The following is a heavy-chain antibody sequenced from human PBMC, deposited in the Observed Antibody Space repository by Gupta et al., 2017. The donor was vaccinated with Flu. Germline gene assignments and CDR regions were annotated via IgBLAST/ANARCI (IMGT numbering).Heavy chain of an antibody. CDR1: GGAITSSRNY. Sequence: QLQLQESGPGLVKPSETLSPTCTVSGGAITSSRNYWGRLRTPPGTELEWIGSIYYSGSTYYNPSLKSRVTISVDTSKNQFSLKLSSVTAADTAVYYCARQGEMATIEWWGSSPTIWFDPWGQGTLVTVSS. V-gene: IGHV4-39*01. CDR2: IYYSGST. CDR3: ARQGEMATIEWWGSSPTIWFDP. J-gene: IGHJ5*02. D-gene: IGHD2-21*01.